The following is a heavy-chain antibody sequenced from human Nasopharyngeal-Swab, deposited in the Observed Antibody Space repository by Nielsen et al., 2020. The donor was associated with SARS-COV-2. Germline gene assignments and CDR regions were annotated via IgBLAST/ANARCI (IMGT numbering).Heavy chain of an antibody. D-gene: IGHD3-9*01. V-gene: IGHV3-7*03. J-gene: IGHJ3*02. CDR1: GFTFSSYW. CDR2: IKQDGSEK. CDR3: ARSRGARLRYFDWLGRDAFDI. Sequence: GESLKISCAAPGFTFSSYWMSWVRQAPGKGLEWVANIKQDGSEKYYVDSVKGRFTISRDNAKNSLYLQMNSLRAEDTAVYYCARSRGARLRYFDWLGRDAFDIWGQGTMVTVSS.